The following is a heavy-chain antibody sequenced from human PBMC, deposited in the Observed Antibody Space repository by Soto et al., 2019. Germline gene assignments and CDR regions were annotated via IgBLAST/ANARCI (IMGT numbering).Heavy chain of an antibody. CDR3: AKLSCTSSTCYFPGWFDP. CDR1: GDSISGGASF. J-gene: IGHJ5*02. CDR2: VYYSGSS. V-gene: IGHV4-31*03. D-gene: IGHD2-2*01. Sequence: QVQLQESGPGLVKPSETLSLTCTVSGDSISGGASFWSWIRQPPGKGLEWIANVYYSGSSYYNPSLKSRHTISVDTTKNQFSLQLKAMTAADTAVDYCAKLSCTSSTCYFPGWFDPWGQGTLVTVSS.